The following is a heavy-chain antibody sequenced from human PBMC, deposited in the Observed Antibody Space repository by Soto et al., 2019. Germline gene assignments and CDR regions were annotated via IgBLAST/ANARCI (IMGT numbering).Heavy chain of an antibody. CDR3: AKDDCSGGSCYKTFDY. Sequence: GGSLRLSCAASGFTFSSYAMSWVRQAPGKGLEWVSAISGSGGSTYYADSVKGRFTISRDNSKNTLYLQMNSLRAEDTAVYYCAKDDCSGGSCYKTFDYWGQGTLVTVSS. D-gene: IGHD2-15*01. CDR1: GFTFSSYA. CDR2: ISGSGGST. J-gene: IGHJ4*02. V-gene: IGHV3-23*01.